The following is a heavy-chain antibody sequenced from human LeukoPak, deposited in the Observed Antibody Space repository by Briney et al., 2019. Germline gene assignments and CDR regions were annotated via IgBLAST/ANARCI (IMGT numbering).Heavy chain of an antibody. Sequence: RASVKVSCKASVYTVTGYYMHWVRQAPVQGLELMGCINPNSGGTNYAQKFKGRVTMTRDTSISTAYMELSRLRSDDTAVYYCARRIRTVGSSGPNWFDPWGQGTLVTVSS. CDR2: INPNSGGT. J-gene: IGHJ5*02. CDR1: VYTVTGYY. D-gene: IGHD3-22*01. CDR3: ARRIRTVGSSGPNWFDP. V-gene: IGHV1-2*02.